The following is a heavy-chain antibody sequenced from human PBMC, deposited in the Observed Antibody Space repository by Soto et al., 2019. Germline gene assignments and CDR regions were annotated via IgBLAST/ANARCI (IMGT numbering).Heavy chain of an antibody. J-gene: IGHJ4*02. CDR1: GFTFSSYW. Sequence: PGGSLRLSCAASGFTFSSYWLHWVRQAPGKGLVWVSGINTDGGSTDYADSVKGRFIISRDNAKNTLYLQMNSLRAEDTAVYYCTKDRGNLGWYDYWGQGTLVTVSS. D-gene: IGHD6-19*01. CDR2: INTDGGST. CDR3: TKDRGNLGWYDY. V-gene: IGHV3-74*01.